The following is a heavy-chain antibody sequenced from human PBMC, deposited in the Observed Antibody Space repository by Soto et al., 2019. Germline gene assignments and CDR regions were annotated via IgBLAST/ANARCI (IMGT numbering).Heavy chain of an antibody. D-gene: IGHD3-9*01. Sequence: SVKVSCKASGGTFSSYAISWVRQAPGQGLEWMGGIIPIFGTANYAQKFQGRVTITADESTSTAYMELSSLRSEDTAVYYCARVPSDYDILTGYYYYYYGMDVWGQGTTVTVLL. CDR1: GGTFSSYA. CDR3: ARVPSDYDILTGYYYYYYGMDV. CDR2: IIPIFGTA. J-gene: IGHJ6*02. V-gene: IGHV1-69*13.